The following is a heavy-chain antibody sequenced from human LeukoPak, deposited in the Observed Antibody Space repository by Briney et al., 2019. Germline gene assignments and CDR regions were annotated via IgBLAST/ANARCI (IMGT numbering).Heavy chain of an antibody. D-gene: IGHD3-3*01. CDR2: ISGSGGST. Sequence: GSLRLSCAASGFPFSSYAMSWVRQAPGKGLEWVSAISGSGGSTYYADSVKGRFTISRDNSKNTLYLQMNSLRAEDTAVYYCAKVAYYDFWSGYYKNYYYYGMDVWGQGTTVTVSS. CDR3: AKVAYYDFWSGYYKNYYYYGMDV. CDR1: GFPFSSYA. J-gene: IGHJ6*02. V-gene: IGHV3-23*01.